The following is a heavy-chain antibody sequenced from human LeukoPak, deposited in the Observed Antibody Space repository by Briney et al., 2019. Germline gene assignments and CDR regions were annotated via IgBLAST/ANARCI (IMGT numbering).Heavy chain of an antibody. CDR1: GYTFTSYD. Sequence: ASVKVSCKASGYTFTSYDINWVRQATGQGREWMGWMNPNSGNTGYAQKFQGRVTITRNTAISTAYMELSSLRSETPAVYSCARDPMTSWYFDLWGRGTLVTVSS. CDR3: ARDPMTSWYFDL. V-gene: IGHV1-8*03. D-gene: IGHD3-22*01. CDR2: MNPNSGNT. J-gene: IGHJ2*01.